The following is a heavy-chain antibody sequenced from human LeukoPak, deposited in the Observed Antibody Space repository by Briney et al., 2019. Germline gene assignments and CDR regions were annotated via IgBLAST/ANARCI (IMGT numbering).Heavy chain of an antibody. J-gene: IGHJ5*02. CDR2: IIPIFGTA. CDR1: GGTFSSYA. Sequence: SVKVSCKASGGTFSSYAISWVRQAPGQGLEWMGGIIPIFGTANYAQKFQGRVTITADESTSTAYMELSSLRSEDTAVYYCARGVKWELVRWFDPWGQGTLVTVSS. D-gene: IGHD1-26*01. V-gene: IGHV1-69*13. CDR3: ARGVKWELVRWFDP.